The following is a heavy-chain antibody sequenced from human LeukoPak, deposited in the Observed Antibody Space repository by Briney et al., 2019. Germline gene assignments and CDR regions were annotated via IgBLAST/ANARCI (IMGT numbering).Heavy chain of an antibody. J-gene: IGHJ4*02. Sequence: GGSLRLSCAASGFTFSSYGMHWVRQAPGKGLEWMAVIWNDGSNKYYADSVKGRFTISRDNSKNTLYLQMNSLRAEDTAVYYCARDARYTGNDGALDYWGQGTLVTVSS. V-gene: IGHV3-33*01. D-gene: IGHD1-14*01. CDR3: ARDARYTGNDGALDY. CDR2: IWNDGSNK. CDR1: GFTFSSYG.